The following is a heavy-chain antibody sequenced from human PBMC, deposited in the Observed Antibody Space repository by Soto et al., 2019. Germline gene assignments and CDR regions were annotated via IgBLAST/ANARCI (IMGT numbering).Heavy chain of an antibody. V-gene: IGHV4-31*03. D-gene: IGHD5-18*01. CDR1: GGSISSGGYY. CDR2: IYYSGST. J-gene: IGHJ4*02. CDR3: ARLSGTAMVLDY. Sequence: SETLSLTCTVSGGSISSGGYYWSWIRQHPGKGLEWIGYIYYSGSTYYNPSLKSRVTISVDTSKNQFSLKLSSVTAADTAVYYCARLSGTAMVLDYWGQGTLVTVSS.